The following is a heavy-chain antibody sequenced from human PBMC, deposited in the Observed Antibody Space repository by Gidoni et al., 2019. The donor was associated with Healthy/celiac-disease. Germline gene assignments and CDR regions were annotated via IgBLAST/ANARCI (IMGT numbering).Heavy chain of an antibody. CDR1: VGSISSGGYY. Sequence: QVQLQESGPGLVKPSQTLSLTCTVPVGSISSGGYYWSWIRQHPGKGLEWIGYIYYSGSTYYNPSLKSRVTISVDTSKNQFSLKLSSVTAADTAVYYCARDPVSAAARGGFDYWGQGTLVTVSS. V-gene: IGHV4-31*03. J-gene: IGHJ4*02. CDR2: IYYSGST. D-gene: IGHD3-10*01. CDR3: ARDPVSAAARGGFDY.